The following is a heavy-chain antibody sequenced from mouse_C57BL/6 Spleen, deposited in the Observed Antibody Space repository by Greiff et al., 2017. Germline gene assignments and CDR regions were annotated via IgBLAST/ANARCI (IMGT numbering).Heavy chain of an antibody. CDR3: TADGYYD. Sequence: EVKVEESGGGLVQPGGSMKLSCVASGFTFSNYWMNWVRQSPEKGLEWVAQIRLKSDNYATHYAESVKGRFTISRDDSKSSVYLQMNNLRAEDTGIYYCTADGYYDWGQGTTLTVSS. V-gene: IGHV6-3*01. CDR2: IRLKSDNYAT. D-gene: IGHD2-3*01. CDR1: GFTFSNYW. J-gene: IGHJ2*01.